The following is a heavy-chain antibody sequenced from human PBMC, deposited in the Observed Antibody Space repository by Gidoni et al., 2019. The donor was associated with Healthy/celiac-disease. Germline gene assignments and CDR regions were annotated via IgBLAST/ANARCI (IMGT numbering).Heavy chain of an antibody. CDR1: GFTFSSYG. V-gene: IGHV3-30*18. D-gene: IGHD3-22*01. CDR2: ISYDGSNK. CDR3: AKDRGGGITMIKEDWFDP. Sequence: QVQLVESGGGVVQPGRSLRLSCAASGFTFSSYGMHWVRQAPGKGLEWVAVISYDGSNKYYADSVKGRFTISRDNSKNTLYLQMNSLRAEDTAVYYCAKDRGGGITMIKEDWFDPWGQGTLVTVSS. J-gene: IGHJ5*02.